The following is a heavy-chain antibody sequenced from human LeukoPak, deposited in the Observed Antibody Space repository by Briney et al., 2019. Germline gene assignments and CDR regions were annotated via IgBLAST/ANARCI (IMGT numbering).Heavy chain of an antibody. Sequence: ASVKVSCKASGGTFSSYAISWVRQAPGHGLEWMGGIIPIFGTANYAQKFQGRVTITADKSTSTAYMELSSLRSEDTAVYYCARTYGSGIYYFDYWGQGTLVTVSS. CDR1: GGTFSSYA. CDR3: ARTYGSGIYYFDY. D-gene: IGHD3-10*01. J-gene: IGHJ4*02. CDR2: IIPIFGTA. V-gene: IGHV1-69*06.